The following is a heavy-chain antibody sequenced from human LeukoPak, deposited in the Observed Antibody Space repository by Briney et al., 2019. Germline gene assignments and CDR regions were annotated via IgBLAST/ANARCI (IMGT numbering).Heavy chain of an antibody. Sequence: ASVKVSCKASGYTFTGYYMHWVRQAPGQGLEWMGWINPNSGGTNYAQKSQGRVTMTRDTSISTAYMELSRLRSDDTAVYYCAREAVLRYLTYNWFDPWGQGTLVTVSS. V-gene: IGHV1-2*02. J-gene: IGHJ5*02. CDR3: AREAVLRYLTYNWFDP. CDR1: GYTFTGYY. D-gene: IGHD3-9*01. CDR2: INPNSGGT.